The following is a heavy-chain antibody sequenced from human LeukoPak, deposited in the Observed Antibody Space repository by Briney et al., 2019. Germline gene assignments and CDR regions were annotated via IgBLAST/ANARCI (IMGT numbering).Heavy chain of an antibody. V-gene: IGHV4-59*12. CDR2: IYYTGST. J-gene: IGHJ6*02. CDR3: ARGIVVVPAAIIRRNRYYGMDV. CDR1: GGSISNYY. D-gene: IGHD2-2*01. Sequence: PSETLSLTCTVSGGSISNYYWSWIRQPPGKGLEWIGYIYYTGSTNYNPSLKSRVTISVDTSKNQFSLKLSSVTAADTAVYYCARGIVVVPAAIIRRNRYYGMDVWGQGTTVTVSS.